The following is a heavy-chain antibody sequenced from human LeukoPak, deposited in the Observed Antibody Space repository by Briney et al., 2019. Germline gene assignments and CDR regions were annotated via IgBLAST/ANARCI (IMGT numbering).Heavy chain of an antibody. D-gene: IGHD2-2*01. CDR3: AKGGDIVVVPAAGDV. CDR1: GFTFSSYA. CDR2: ISGSGGST. Sequence: GGSLRLSCAASGFTFSSYAMSWVRQAPGKGLEWVSAISGSGGSTYYADSVKGRFTISRDNSKNTLYLQMNSLRAEDTAVYYCAKGGDIVVVPAAGDVWGKGTTVTVSS. J-gene: IGHJ6*04. V-gene: IGHV3-23*01.